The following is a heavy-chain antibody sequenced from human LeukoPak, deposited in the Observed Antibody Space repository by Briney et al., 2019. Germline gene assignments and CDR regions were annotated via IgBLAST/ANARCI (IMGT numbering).Heavy chain of an antibody. D-gene: IGHD3-16*01. J-gene: IGHJ4*02. CDR1: GGSFSGYY. Sequence: SETLSLTCAVYGGSFSGYYWSWIRQPPGKGLEWIGEINHSGSTNYNPSLKSRVTISVDTSKNQFSLKLSSVTAADTAVYYCVRGRAWGNYFDYWGQGTLVTVSS. CDR3: VRGRAWGNYFDY. CDR2: INHSGST. V-gene: IGHV4-34*01.